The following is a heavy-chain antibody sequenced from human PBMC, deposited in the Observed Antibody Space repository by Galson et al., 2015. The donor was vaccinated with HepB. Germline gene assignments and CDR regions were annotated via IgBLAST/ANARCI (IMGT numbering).Heavy chain of an antibody. D-gene: IGHD3-10*01. Sequence: TLSLTCTVSGGSISSGGYYWSWIRQHPGKGLEWIGYIYYSGSTYYNPSLKSRVTISVDTSKNQFSLKLSSVTAADTAVYYCARDDMVRGVIGAYWGQGTLVTVSS. J-gene: IGHJ4*02. CDR3: ARDDMVRGVIGAY. V-gene: IGHV4-31*03. CDR2: IYYSGST. CDR1: GGSISSGGYY.